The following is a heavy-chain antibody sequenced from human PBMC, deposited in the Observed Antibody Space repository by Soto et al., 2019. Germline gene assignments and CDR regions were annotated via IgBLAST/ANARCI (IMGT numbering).Heavy chain of an antibody. Sequence: SVKVSCKASGDTFSSYAISWVRQAPGQGLEWMGGIIPIFGTAKYAQKFQGRVTITADASTSTAYLELSSLRSEDTAVYYCAYVSLRHLGASTPAVDDWGQGTLVTVSS. CDR3: AYVSLRHLGASTPAVDD. D-gene: IGHD2-15*01. CDR2: IIPIFGTA. CDR1: GDTFSSYA. V-gene: IGHV1-69*13. J-gene: IGHJ4*01.